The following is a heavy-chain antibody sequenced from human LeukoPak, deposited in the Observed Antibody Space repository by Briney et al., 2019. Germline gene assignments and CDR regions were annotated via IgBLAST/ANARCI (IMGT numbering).Heavy chain of an antibody. V-gene: IGHV1-2*04. CDR2: INPNSGGT. J-gene: IGHJ4*03. Sequence: ASVKVSCKASGYTFTGYYMHWVRQAPGQGLEWMGWINPNSGGTNYAQKFQGWVTMTRDTSISTAYMELSRLRSEDTAVYYCATGLYDSSGYRIYYFDYWGQGTTVTVSS. CDR3: ATGLYDSSGYRIYYFDY. CDR1: GYTFTGYY. D-gene: IGHD3-22*01.